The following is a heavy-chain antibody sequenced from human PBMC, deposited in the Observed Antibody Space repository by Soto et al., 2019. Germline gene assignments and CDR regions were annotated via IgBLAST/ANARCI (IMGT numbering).Heavy chain of an antibody. J-gene: IGHJ4*02. CDR1: GYTFNTYG. CDR3: ARGRPHDF. CDR2: LSVYNGNT. Sequence: QVQLVQSGAEVKKPGASVKVSCKASGYTFNTYGISWVRQAPGQGLEWMGWLSVYNGNTNYAQKFQGRVTVITDTSTSTAYMELRSLTSDDTAVYYCARGRPHDFWGQGTLVTVSS. V-gene: IGHV1-18*01.